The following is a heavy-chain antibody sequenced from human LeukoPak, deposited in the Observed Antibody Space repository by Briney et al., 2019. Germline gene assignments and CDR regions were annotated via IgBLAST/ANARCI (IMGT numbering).Heavy chain of an antibody. CDR1: GFTFSSYA. CDR3: ATDIVATSYYYGMDV. D-gene: IGHD5-12*01. V-gene: IGHV3-23*01. J-gene: IGHJ6*02. CDR2: ISGSGGST. Sequence: PGGSLRLSCAASGFTFSSYAMSWVRQAPGKGLEWVSAISGSGGSTYYADSVKGRFTISRDNSKNTLYLQMNSLRAEDTAVYYCATDIVATSYYYGMDVWGQGTTVTVSS.